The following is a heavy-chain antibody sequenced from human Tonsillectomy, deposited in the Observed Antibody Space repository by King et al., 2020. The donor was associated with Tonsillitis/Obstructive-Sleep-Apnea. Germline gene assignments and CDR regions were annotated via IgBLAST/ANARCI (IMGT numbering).Heavy chain of an antibody. CDR2: IRFSGSTI. CDR3: ASWDWFDP. CDR1: RFTFSSYS. Sequence: DEQLVQSGGYLVQPGGSVRLSFTSSRFTFSSYSMNWVRQAPGKGLEWGSYIRFSGSTIYYADSVKGRFTISSDNAKNSLYLQMNSLRDEDTAVYYCASWDWFDPWGQGTLVTVSS. J-gene: IGHJ5*02. V-gene: IGHV3-48*02. D-gene: IGHD3-16*01.